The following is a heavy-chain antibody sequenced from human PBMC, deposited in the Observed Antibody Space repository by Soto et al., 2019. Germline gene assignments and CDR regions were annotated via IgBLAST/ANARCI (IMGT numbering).Heavy chain of an antibody. Sequence: EVQLLESGGGLVQPGGSLRLSCAASGFTFSSYAISWVRQAPGKGLEWVSAISGSGGSTYYADAVKGRFTISRDNSKNTLYLQMTSLRAEDTAVYYCAKAMGATTLVAFDIWGQGTMVTVSS. D-gene: IGHD1-26*01. J-gene: IGHJ3*02. CDR3: AKAMGATTLVAFDI. CDR2: ISGSGGST. CDR1: GFTFSSYA. V-gene: IGHV3-23*01.